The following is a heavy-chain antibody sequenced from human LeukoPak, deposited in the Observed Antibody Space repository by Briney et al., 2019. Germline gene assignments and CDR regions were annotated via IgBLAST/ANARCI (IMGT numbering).Heavy chain of an antibody. J-gene: IGHJ4*02. CDR1: GFTFSSYN. CDR2: ISDSSTTI. CDR3: ARDRGGAYDFWSGYYTGYFDY. D-gene: IGHD3-3*01. V-gene: IGHV3-48*01. Sequence: GGSLRLSCAASGFTFSSYNMNWVRQPPGKGLEWVSYISDSSTTIYYADSVKGRFTISRENAKNSLYLQMNSLRAEDTAVYYCARDRGGAYDFWSGYYTGYFDYWGQGTLVPVSS.